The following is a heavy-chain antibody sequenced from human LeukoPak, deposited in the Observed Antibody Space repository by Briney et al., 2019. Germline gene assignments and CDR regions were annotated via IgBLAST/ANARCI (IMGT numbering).Heavy chain of an antibody. CDR1: GYSFTSYW. V-gene: IGHV5-51*01. Sequence: GESLKISCKGSGYSFTSYWIGWVRQMPGKGLEWMGIIYPGDSDTRYSPSFQGQVTISADKSISTAYLQWSSLKASDTAMYYCARHIVAGYSGSYDAFDIWGQGTMVTVSS. CDR2: IYPGDSDT. D-gene: IGHD5-12*01. CDR3: ARHIVAGYSGSYDAFDI. J-gene: IGHJ3*02.